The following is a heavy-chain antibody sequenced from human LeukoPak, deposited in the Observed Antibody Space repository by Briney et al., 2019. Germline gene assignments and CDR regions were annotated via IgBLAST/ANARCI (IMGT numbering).Heavy chain of an antibody. CDR1: GGSISNYY. J-gene: IGHJ6*03. V-gene: IGHV4-4*07. Sequence: SETLSLTCTVSGGSISNYYWSWIRQPAGKGLEWIGRMYSNGNTNYNPSLQSRMTMSVDTPTNQFSLMLTSVTAADTAVYYCARDSPDGYSHGHYYYNMDVWGKGTTVTVS. CDR2: MYSNGNT. D-gene: IGHD5-18*01. CDR3: ARDSPDGYSHGHYYYNMDV.